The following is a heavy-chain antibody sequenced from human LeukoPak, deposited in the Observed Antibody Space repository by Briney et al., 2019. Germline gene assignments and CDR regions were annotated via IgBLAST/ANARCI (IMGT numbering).Heavy chain of an antibody. CDR2: IYYSGST. Sequence: PSETLSLTCTVSGGSISSSSYYWGWIRQPPGKGLEWIGSIYYSGSTYYNPSLKSRVTISVDTSKNQFSLKLSSVTAADTAVYYCARREQQLGAFDIWGQGTMVTVSS. CDR3: ARREQQLGAFDI. V-gene: IGHV4-39*01. CDR1: GGSISSSSYY. J-gene: IGHJ3*02. D-gene: IGHD6-13*01.